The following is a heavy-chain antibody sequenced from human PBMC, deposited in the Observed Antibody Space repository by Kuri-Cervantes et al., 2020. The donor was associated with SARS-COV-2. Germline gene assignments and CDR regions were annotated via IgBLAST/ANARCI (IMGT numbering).Heavy chain of an antibody. Sequence: ASVKVSCKASGYTFTGYYMHWVRQAPGQGLEWMGWINPNSGGTNYAQKFQGRVTMTRDTSTSTAYMELSRLRSDDTAVYYCARDRVVVAANWFDPWGQGTLVTVSS. V-gene: IGHV1-2*02. CDR3: ARDRVVVAANWFDP. D-gene: IGHD2-15*01. J-gene: IGHJ5*02. CDR2: INPNSGGT. CDR1: GYTFTGYY.